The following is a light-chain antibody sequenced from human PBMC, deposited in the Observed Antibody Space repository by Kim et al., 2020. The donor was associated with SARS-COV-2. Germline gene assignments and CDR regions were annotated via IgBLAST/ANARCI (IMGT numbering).Light chain of an antibody. CDR3: SSYTTRRSVV. CDR2: DVS. Sequence: QPVLTQPASVSGSPGQSITISCTGTSSDVGGYNYVSWYQQHPGKAPKVMIYDVSKRPSGISNRFSGSKSGNTASLTISGLQAEDEADYFCSSYTTRRSVVFGGGTQLTVL. CDR1: SSDVGGYNY. V-gene: IGLV2-14*03. J-gene: IGLJ2*01.